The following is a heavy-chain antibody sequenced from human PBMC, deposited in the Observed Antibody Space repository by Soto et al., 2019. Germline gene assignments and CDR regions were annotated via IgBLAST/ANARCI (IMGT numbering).Heavy chain of an antibody. V-gene: IGHV4-34*01. CDR2: INHSGST. J-gene: IGHJ4*02. D-gene: IGHD2-15*01. Sequence: SETLSLTCAVYGGSFSGYYWIWIRQPPGKGLEWIGEINHSGSTNYNPSLKSRVTISVDTSKNQFSLKLSSVTAADTAVYYCAKVGCSGGSCYSLDYFDYWGQGTLVTVSS. CDR1: GGSFSGYY. CDR3: AKVGCSGGSCYSLDYFDY.